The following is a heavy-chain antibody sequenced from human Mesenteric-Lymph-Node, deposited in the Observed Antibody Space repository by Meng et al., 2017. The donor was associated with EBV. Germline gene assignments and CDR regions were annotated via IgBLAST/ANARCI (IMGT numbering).Heavy chain of an antibody. D-gene: IGHD3-10*01. Sequence: QGQLQPWVPRLLKPLEALALHWPVYGGSFSGYYLSWIRQPPGKGLEWIGEMNHSGRPNYNPSLKSRVTISVDTSNNQFSLKLSSVTAADTAVYYCAGDPRDETMVQGVSWFDPWGQGTLVTVSS. V-gene: IGHV4-34*01. CDR2: MNHSGRP. J-gene: IGHJ5*02. CDR1: GGSFSGYY. CDR3: AGDPRDETMVQGVSWFDP.